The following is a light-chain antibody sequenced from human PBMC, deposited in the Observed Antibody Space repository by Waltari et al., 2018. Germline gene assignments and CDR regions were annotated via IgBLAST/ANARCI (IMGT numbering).Light chain of an antibody. CDR3: SSYTSSSTPGV. V-gene: IGLV2-14*03. Sequence: QSALTQPASVSGSPGQSITISCTASSSDVGGYHYVSWYQQHPGPAPKLLISDVRNRPSGVSTRFSGSKSGNTASLTISGLQADDEADYYCSSYTSSSTPGVFGTGTKVTVL. CDR2: DVR. CDR1: SSDVGGYHY. J-gene: IGLJ1*01.